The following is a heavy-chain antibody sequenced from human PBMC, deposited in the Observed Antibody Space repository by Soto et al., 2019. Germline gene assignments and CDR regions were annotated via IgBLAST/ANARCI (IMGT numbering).Heavy chain of an antibody. D-gene: IGHD2-8*01. CDR2: IIVSHERP. J-gene: IGHJ4*02. Sequence: QVQLVQSGTEVKEPGASVRVSCKASGYTFTAHSIHWARQVPGQGLEWMGWIIVSHERPRYAPQFQGRRTFGADRIATTAYRQLTRLTPEDSAVYFCAREPEDGVPGDYWGQGTPVVVSS. CDR1: GYTFTAHS. V-gene: IGHV1-3*01. CDR3: AREPEDGVPGDY.